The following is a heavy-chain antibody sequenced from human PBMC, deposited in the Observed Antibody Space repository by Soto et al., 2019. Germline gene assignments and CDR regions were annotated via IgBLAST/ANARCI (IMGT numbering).Heavy chain of an antibody. D-gene: IGHD1-26*01. Sequence: EVQLVESGGGLVQPGGSLRLSCAVSGFTFSSSERYWVRQAPGKGLEWISYIHPSGQPIFYADSVKGRFTISRDNANNSLFLQMNSLRAEDTAVYYCARRASRWGQGTMVTVSS. CDR1: GFTFSSSE. CDR3: ARRASR. CDR2: IHPSGQPI. J-gene: IGHJ3*01. V-gene: IGHV3-48*03.